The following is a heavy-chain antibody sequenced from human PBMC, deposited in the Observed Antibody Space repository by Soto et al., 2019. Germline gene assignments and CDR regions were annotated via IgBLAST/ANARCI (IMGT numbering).Heavy chain of an antibody. CDR3: ARVMGDWGTYYYYYGMDV. D-gene: IGHD3-16*01. Sequence: PSETLSLTCTVSGTSLNTSYWAWIRLPPGKGPGWIGYVYYAGATNYNPSLESRVTISPDTSRNQFSLKLRSVTAADTAVYYCARVMGDWGTYYYYYGMDVWGQGTSVTVSS. V-gene: IGHV4-59*01. J-gene: IGHJ6*02. CDR1: GTSLNTSY. CDR2: VYYAGAT.